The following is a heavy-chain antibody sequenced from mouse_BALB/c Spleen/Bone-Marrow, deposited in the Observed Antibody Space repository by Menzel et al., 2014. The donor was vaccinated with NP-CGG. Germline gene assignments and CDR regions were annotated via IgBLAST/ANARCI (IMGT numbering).Heavy chain of an antibody. CDR3: ARWANWDGFAY. V-gene: IGHV1-4*01. J-gene: IGHJ3*01. D-gene: IGHD4-1*02. CDR1: GYTFTSYT. CDR2: INPSSGYT. Sequence: VQLQQSGAELAGPGASVKMSCKASGYTFTSYTMHWVKQRPGQGLEWIGYINPSSGYTNYNQKFKDKATLTADKSSSTAYMQLSSLTSEDSAVYYCARWANWDGFAYWGQGTLVTVSA.